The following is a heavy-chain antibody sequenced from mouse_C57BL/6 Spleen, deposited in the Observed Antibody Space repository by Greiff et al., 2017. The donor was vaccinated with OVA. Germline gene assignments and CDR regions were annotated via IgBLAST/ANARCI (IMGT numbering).Heavy chain of an antibody. CDR2: IDPETGGT. CDR3: TRRGAYYSNYGAY. CDR1: GYTFTDYE. D-gene: IGHD2-5*01. J-gene: IGHJ3*01. V-gene: IGHV1-15*01. Sequence: VQLQQSGAELVRPGASVTLSCKASGYTFTDYEMHWVKQTPVHGLEWIGAIDPETGGTAYNQKFKGKAILTADKSSSTAYMELRSLTSEDSAVYYCTRRGAYYSNYGAYWGQGTLVTVSA.